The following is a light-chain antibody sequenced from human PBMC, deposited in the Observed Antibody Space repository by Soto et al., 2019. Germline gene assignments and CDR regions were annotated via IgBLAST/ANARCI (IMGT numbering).Light chain of an antibody. CDR3: QSYDSSLSVV. CDR2: GNS. V-gene: IGLV1-40*01. J-gene: IGLJ2*01. Sequence: QAVVTQPPSVSGAPGQRVTISCTGSSSNIGAGYDVHWYQQLPGTAPKVLIYGNSNRPSGVPDRFSGSKSGTSGSLAITGLQAEDEADYYCQSYDSSLSVVFGGGTKVTVL. CDR1: SSNIGAGYD.